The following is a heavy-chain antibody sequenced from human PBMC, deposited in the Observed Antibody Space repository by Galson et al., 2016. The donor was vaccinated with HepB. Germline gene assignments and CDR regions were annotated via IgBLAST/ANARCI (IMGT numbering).Heavy chain of an antibody. CDR1: GFSLSSRGVG. CDR2: IYWDDDK. V-gene: IGHV2-5*02. J-gene: IGHJ5*02. D-gene: IGHD6-13*01. Sequence: PALVKPTQTLTLTCTFSGFSLSSRGVGVGWIRQPPGKALEWLALIYWDDDKRYSPSPKSRVTITKDTSKNQVVLTMTNMDPVDTATYYCAHTHNSNWWVPGMRKSKWFDPWGQGTLVTVSS. CDR3: AHTHNSNWWVPGMRKSKWFDP.